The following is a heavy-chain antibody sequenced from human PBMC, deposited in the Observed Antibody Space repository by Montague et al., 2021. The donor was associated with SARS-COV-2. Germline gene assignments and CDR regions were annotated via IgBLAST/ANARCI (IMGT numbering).Heavy chain of an antibody. D-gene: IGHD2-15*01. CDR1: GDSINNSRYY. CDR2: IYYSGSA. Sequence: SETLSLTCSVSGDSINNSRYYWGWIRQPPGKGLEWIGTIYYSGSAYYNPSLKSRVTISVDTSKNQFSLKLNSVTAADTAVYYCARVILSMNMAVVVLLGGIYYFDLWGHGTLVTVSS. V-gene: IGHV4-39*01. CDR3: ARVILSMNMAVVVLLGGIYYFDL. J-gene: IGHJ4*01.